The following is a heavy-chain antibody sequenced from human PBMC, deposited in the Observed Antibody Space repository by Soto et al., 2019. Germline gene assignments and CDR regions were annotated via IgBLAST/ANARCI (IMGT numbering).Heavy chain of an antibody. CDR2: IYYSGST. CDR3: ASYRYCSSTSCYSGAFDI. D-gene: IGHD2-2*02. CDR1: GGSISSYY. V-gene: IGHV4-59*08. J-gene: IGHJ3*02. Sequence: SETLSLTCTVSGGSISSYYWSWIRQPPGKGLEWIGYIYYSGSTNYNPSLKSRVTISVDTPKNQFSLKLSSVTAADTAVYYCASYRYCSSTSCYSGAFDIWGQGTMVTVSS.